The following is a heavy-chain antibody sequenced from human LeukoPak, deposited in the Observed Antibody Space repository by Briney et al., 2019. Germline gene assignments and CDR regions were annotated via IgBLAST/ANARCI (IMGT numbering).Heavy chain of an antibody. D-gene: IGHD1-26*01. CDR1: GDTFSSYY. V-gene: IGHV1-24*01. J-gene: IGHJ4*02. Sequence: ASVKVSCKASGDTFSSYYMHWVRQAPGQGLEWMGGFDPEDGETIYAQKFQGRVTMTEDTSTDTAYMELSSLRSEDTAVYYCATLSGSLDFDYWGQGTLVTVSS. CDR2: FDPEDGET. CDR3: ATLSGSLDFDY.